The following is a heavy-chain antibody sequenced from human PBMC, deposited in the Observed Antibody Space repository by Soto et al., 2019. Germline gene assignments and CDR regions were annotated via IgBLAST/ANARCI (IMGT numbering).Heavy chain of an antibody. V-gene: IGHV4-59*01. D-gene: IGHD1-1*01. CDR1: GGSISSYY. CDR2: IYNSGTT. CDR3: ARGQEYRLEFDY. J-gene: IGHJ4*02. Sequence: SETLSLTCTVSGGSISSYYWSWIRQPPGKGLEWIGYIYNSGTTNYNPSLKSRVTISVDTAKNQFSLKLTSVTAADTAVYYCARGQEYRLEFDYWGQGTMVTVPS.